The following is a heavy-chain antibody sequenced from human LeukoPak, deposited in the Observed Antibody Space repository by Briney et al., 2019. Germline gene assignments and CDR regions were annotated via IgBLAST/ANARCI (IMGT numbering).Heavy chain of an antibody. J-gene: IGHJ4*02. Sequence: GGSLRLSCAASGFTFSSYSMHWVGQAPGKGLEWVSFISSSSGYIYYADSVKGRFTISRDNAKNSLYLQMNSLRAEDTAVYYCAREVGYSGYESFDYWGQGTLVTVSS. D-gene: IGHD5-12*01. CDR3: AREVGYSGYESFDY. V-gene: IGHV3-21*01. CDR1: GFTFSSYS. CDR2: ISSSSGYI.